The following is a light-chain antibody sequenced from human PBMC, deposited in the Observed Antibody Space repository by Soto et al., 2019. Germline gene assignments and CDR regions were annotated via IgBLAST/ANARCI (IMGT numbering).Light chain of an antibody. CDR2: VNSDGSH. V-gene: IGLV4-69*01. J-gene: IGLJ3*02. Sequence: QPVLTQSPSASASLGASVKLTCTLSSGHSNYAIAWHQQQPEKGPRYLMKVNSDGSHYKGDGIPDRFSGSSSWAERYLTISSLQSEDEADYYCQTWGTGLWVFGGGTKVTVL. CDR3: QTWGTGLWV. CDR1: SGHSNYA.